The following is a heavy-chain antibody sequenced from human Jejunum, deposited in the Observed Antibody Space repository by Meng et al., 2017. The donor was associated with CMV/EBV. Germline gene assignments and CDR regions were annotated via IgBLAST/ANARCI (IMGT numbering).Heavy chain of an antibody. CDR2: ISSSSNNI. CDR1: GFTFSDYS. V-gene: IGHV3-21*01. J-gene: IGHJ4*02. CDR3: ARENDYSNYFDQ. D-gene: IGHD4-11*01. Sequence: ASGFTFSDYSIHWVRQAPGKGLEWVSSISSSSNNIYYADSVKGRFTISRDNAKNSLYLQLNSLRGEDSAIYYCARENDYSNYFDQWGRGTLVTVSS.